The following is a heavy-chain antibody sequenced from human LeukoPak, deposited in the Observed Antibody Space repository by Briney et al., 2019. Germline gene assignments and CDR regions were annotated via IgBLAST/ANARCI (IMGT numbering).Heavy chain of an antibody. V-gene: IGHV3-15*01. J-gene: IGHJ4*02. D-gene: IGHD3-16*02. CDR2: IKAKAHGGTT. CDR1: GFTFINAW. Sequence: PGGSLRLSCAASGFTFINAWMAWVRQAPGKGLEWVGRIKAKAHGGTTDYAAPVKGRFTISRDDSKNTLYLQMNSLKTEDTAVYYCTTVRLMITFGGVIAQPPSYWGQGTLVTVSS. CDR3: TTVRLMITFGGVIAQPPSY.